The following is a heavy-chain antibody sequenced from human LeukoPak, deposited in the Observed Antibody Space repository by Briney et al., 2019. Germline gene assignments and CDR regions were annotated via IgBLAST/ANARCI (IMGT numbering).Heavy chain of an antibody. CDR3: ARRDGYCSSTSCYGTQSFDY. Sequence: GGSLRLSCAASGFTFSSYSMNWVRQAPGKGLEWVSSISSSSSYIYYADSVKGRFTISRDNAKNSLYLQMNSLRAEDTAVYYCARRDGYCSSTSCYGTQSFDYWGQGTLVTVSS. V-gene: IGHV3-21*01. CDR2: ISSSSSYI. D-gene: IGHD2-2*03. J-gene: IGHJ4*02. CDR1: GFTFSSYS.